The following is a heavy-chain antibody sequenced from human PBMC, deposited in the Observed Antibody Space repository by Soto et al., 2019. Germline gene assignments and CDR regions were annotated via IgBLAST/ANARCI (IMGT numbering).Heavy chain of an antibody. Sequence: QVQLVQSGAEVKKPGSSVKVSCTASGGTFSSYAISWVRQAPGQGLEWMGGIIPIFGTANYAQKFQGRVTITADESTSTAYMELSSLRSEDTAVYYCARDKPSVSGSYPASPNWFDPWGQGTLVTVSS. V-gene: IGHV1-69*01. J-gene: IGHJ5*02. D-gene: IGHD1-26*01. CDR2: IIPIFGTA. CDR3: ARDKPSVSGSYPASPNWFDP. CDR1: GGTFSSYA.